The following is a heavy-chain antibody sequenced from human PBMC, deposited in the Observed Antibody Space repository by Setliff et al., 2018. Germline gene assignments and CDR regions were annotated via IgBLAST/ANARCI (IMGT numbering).Heavy chain of an antibody. CDR3: ARLRKDYGDYYYFDY. CDR2: IRNRNDGGTA. J-gene: IGHJ4*02. V-gene: IGHV3-15*01. Sequence: GGSLRLSCAASGFTFSGAWFNWVRQAPGKGLEWVGRIRNRNDGGTAEYAAPVKGRFTISRDDSKNTLYLQMISLKTEDTAVYYCARLRKDYGDYYYFDYWGQGTLVTVSS. CDR1: GFTFSGAW. D-gene: IGHD4-17*01.